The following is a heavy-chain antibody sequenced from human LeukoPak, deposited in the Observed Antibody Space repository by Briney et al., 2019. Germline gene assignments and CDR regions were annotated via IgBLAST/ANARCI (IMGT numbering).Heavy chain of an antibody. V-gene: IGHV1-46*01. Sequence: ASVKVSCKASGYTFTSYYMHWVRQAPGQGLEWMGIINPSGGSTSYAQKFQGRVTMTRDTSTTTDYMELSSLRSEDTAVYYCARDNSVGDIAWWFDPWGQGTLVTVSS. J-gene: IGHJ5*02. D-gene: IGHD3-16*02. CDR3: ARDNSVGDIAWWFDP. CDR1: GYTFTSYY. CDR2: INPSGGST.